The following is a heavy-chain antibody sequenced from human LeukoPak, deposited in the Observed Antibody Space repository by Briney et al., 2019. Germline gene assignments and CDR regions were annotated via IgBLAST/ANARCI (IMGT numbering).Heavy chain of an antibody. CDR3: ARPYYGPDAFDI. J-gene: IGHJ3*02. CDR2: IYYSGST. D-gene: IGHD3-10*01. V-gene: IGHV4-39*01. CDR1: GGSFSGYY. Sequence: SETLSLTCAVYGGSFSGYYWGWIRQPPGKGLEWIGSIYYSGSTYYNPSLKSRVTISVDTSKNQFSLKLSSVTAADTAVYYCARPYYGPDAFDIWGQGTMVTVSS.